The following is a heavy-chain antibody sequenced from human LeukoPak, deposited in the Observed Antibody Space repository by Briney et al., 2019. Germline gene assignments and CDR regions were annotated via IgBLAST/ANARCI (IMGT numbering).Heavy chain of an antibody. V-gene: IGHV3-21*01. CDR1: GFTFSSYS. J-gene: IGHJ3*02. D-gene: IGHD2-8*01. CDR2: ISSSSSYI. Sequence: GGSLRLSCAASGFTFSSYSMNWVRQAPGKGLEWVSSISSSSSYIYYADSVKGRFTISRDNAKNSLYLQMNSLRAEDTAVYYCARDIPGCTNGVCWNDAFDIWGRGTMVTVSS. CDR3: ARDIPGCTNGVCWNDAFDI.